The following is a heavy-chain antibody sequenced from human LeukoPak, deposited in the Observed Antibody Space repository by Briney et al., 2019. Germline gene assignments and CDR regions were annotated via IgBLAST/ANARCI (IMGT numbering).Heavy chain of an antibody. J-gene: IGHJ4*02. CDR1: GGSISSYY. Sequence: SETLSLTCTVSGGSISSYYWSWIRQPPGKGLEWIGYIYYSGSTNYNPSLKSRVTISVDTSKNQFSLKLSSVTAADTAVYYCARHHLYGGNFHFDYWGQGTLVTVSS. CDR3: ARHHLYGGNFHFDY. V-gene: IGHV4-59*08. D-gene: IGHD4-23*01. CDR2: IYYSGST.